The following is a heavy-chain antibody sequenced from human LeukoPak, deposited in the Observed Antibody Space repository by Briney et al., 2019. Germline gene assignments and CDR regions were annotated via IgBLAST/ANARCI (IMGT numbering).Heavy chain of an antibody. D-gene: IGHD1/OR15-1a*01. CDR3: ARLSARKLGWSKPSDFDY. CDR2: IYYSGTT. J-gene: IGHJ4*02. V-gene: IGHV4-39*01. CDR1: GGSISSSSPY. Sequence: PSETLSLTCSISGGSISSSSPYWGWIRQPPGKGLEWIGNIYYSGTTYYNPSLKSRVTISVDTSKNQFSLKLSSVTAADTAVYYCARLSARKLGWSKPSDFDYWGQGTLVTVSS.